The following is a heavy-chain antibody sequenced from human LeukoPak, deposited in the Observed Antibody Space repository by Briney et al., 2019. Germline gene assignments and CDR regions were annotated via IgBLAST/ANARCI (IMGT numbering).Heavy chain of an antibody. CDR2: ISGSGGST. Sequence: GGSLRLSCAASGFTFSSYAMRWVRQAPGKGLEWVSAISGSGGSTYYADSVKGRFTISRDNSKNTLYLQMNSLRAEDTAVYYCAKASYDFWSGYLQTPAITYYFDYWGQGTLVTVSS. V-gene: IGHV3-23*01. J-gene: IGHJ4*02. D-gene: IGHD3-3*01. CDR3: AKASYDFWSGYLQTPAITYYFDY. CDR1: GFTFSSYA.